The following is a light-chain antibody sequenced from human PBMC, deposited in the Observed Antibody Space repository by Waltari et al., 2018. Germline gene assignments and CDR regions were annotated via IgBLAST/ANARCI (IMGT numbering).Light chain of an antibody. CDR2: ASS. Sequence: DIQMTQAPSSLSASVGDSVTITCRASPDITKWLAWYQQQPERAPKSLIFASSVLHSGVPSRFSGSLSGTNFTLTITNLQPEDFATYYCQQYHSFPFSFGPGTRVDI. CDR3: QQYHSFPFS. CDR1: PDITKW. V-gene: IGKV1D-16*01. J-gene: IGKJ3*01.